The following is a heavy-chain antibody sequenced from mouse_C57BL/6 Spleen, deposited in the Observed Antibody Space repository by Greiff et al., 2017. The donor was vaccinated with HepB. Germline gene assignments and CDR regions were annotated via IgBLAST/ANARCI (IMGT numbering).Heavy chain of an antibody. CDR2: IYPGDGDT. Sequence: VQLQQSGAELVKPGASVKISCKASGYAFSSYWMNWVKQRPGKGLEWIGQIYPGDGDTNYNGKFKGKATLTADKSSSTAYMQLSSLTSEDSAVYLCARHYYGSRGDYFDYWGQGTTLTVSS. CDR3: ARHYYGSRGDYFDY. J-gene: IGHJ2*01. D-gene: IGHD1-1*01. CDR1: GYAFSSYW. V-gene: IGHV1-80*01.